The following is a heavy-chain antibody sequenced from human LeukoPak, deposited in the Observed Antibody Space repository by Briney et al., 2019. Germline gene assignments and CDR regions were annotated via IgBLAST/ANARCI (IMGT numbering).Heavy chain of an antibody. CDR2: IIPIRGIA. CDR3: ARSTVVTDLFDY. D-gene: IGHD4-23*01. V-gene: IGHV1-69*04. CDR1: GGTFSSYA. J-gene: IGHJ4*02. Sequence: SVTVSCTASGGTFSSYAISWVRQAPGQGLEWMGRIIPIRGIANYAQKFQGRVTITTDKYPSTAYMELCSLRSEDTAVYYSARSTVVTDLFDYWGQGTLVTVSS.